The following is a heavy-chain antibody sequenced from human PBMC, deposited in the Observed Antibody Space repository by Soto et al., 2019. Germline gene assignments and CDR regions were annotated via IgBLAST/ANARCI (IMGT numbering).Heavy chain of an antibody. CDR1: GGSFSGYY. J-gene: IGHJ4*02. Sequence: SETLSLTCAVYGGSFSGYYWSWIRQPPGKGLEWIGEINHSGSTNYNPSLKSRVTISVDTSKNQFSLKLSSVTAADTAVYYCARGKKRTTIFGAGQYYFDYWGQGTLVTVSS. CDR3: ARGKKRTTIFGAGQYYFDY. V-gene: IGHV4-34*01. D-gene: IGHD3-3*01. CDR2: INHSGST.